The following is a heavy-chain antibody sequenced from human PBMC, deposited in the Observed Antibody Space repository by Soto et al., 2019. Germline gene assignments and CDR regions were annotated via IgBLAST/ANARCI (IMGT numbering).Heavy chain of an antibody. Sequence: SETLSLTCTVSGGSISSYYWSWIRQPPGKGLEWIGYIYYSGSTNYNPSLKSRVTISVDTSKNQFSLKLSSVTAADTAVYYCARYYGAILFDYWGQGTLVPVSS. D-gene: IGHD4-17*01. CDR3: ARYYGAILFDY. CDR2: IYYSGST. CDR1: GGSISSYY. V-gene: IGHV4-59*01. J-gene: IGHJ4*02.